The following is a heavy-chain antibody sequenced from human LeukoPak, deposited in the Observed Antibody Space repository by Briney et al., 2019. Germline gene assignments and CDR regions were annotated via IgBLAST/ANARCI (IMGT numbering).Heavy chain of an antibody. CDR2: IISDGSRT. V-gene: IGHV3-74*01. J-gene: IGHJ4*02. CDR3: ARDFQETYYDILTGYYIEEKFDY. D-gene: IGHD3-9*01. Sequence: PGGSLRLSCAASGFTFSNYWMYWVRQASGKGLVWVSQIISDGSRTYYADSVKGRFTISRDNSKNTLYLQMNSLRAEDTAVYYCARDFQETYYDILTGYYIEEKFDYWGQGTLVTVSS. CDR1: GFTFSNYW.